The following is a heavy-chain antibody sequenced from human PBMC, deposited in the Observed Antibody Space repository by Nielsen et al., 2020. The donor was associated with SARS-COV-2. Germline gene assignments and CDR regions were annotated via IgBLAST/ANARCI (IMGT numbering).Heavy chain of an antibody. V-gene: IGHV4-34*01. CDR2: IYHSGST. J-gene: IGHJ4*02. D-gene: IGHD6-19*01. CDR3: ARDRFGYSRGRFFDY. Sequence: SETLSLTCAVYGGSFSGYYWSWIRQPPGKGLEWIGEIYHSGSTNYNPSLKSRVTISVDKSKNQFSLKLSSVTAADTAVYYCARDRFGYSRGRFFDYWGQGTLVTVSS. CDR1: GGSFSGYY.